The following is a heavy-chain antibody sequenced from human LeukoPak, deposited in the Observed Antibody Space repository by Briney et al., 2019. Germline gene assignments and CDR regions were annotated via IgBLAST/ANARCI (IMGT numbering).Heavy chain of an antibody. V-gene: IGHV3-33*01. CDR2: IWYDGSNK. Sequence: SGGSLRLSCAASGFTFSSYGMHWVRQAPGKGLEWVAVIWYDGSNKYYADSVKGRFTISRDNSKNTLYLQMNSLRAEDTAVYYCARERVAPYYYYGMDVWGQGTTVTVSS. CDR1: GFTFSSYG. J-gene: IGHJ6*02. CDR3: ARERVAPYYYYGMDV.